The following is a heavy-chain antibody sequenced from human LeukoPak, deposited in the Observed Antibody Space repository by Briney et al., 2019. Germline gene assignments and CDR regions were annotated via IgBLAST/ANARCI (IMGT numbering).Heavy chain of an antibody. CDR3: ARDWHCSSTSCYDGRFDY. Sequence: GGSLRLSCAASGFTFSSYWMSWVRQAPGKGLEWVANIKQDGSEKYYVDSVKGRFTISRDNAKNSLYLQMNSLRAEDTAVYYCARDWHCSSTSCYDGRFDYWGQGILVTVSS. J-gene: IGHJ4*02. CDR1: GFTFSSYW. D-gene: IGHD2-2*01. V-gene: IGHV3-7*01. CDR2: IKQDGSEK.